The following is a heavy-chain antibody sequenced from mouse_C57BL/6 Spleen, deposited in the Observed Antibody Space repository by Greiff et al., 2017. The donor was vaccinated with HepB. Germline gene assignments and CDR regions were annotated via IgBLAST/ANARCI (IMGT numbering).Heavy chain of an antibody. Sequence: EVKLVESGGGLVQPQGSLKLSCAASGFSFNTYAMNWVRQAPGKGLEWVARIRSKSNNYATYYADSVKDRCTISRDDSESMLYLQMNNLKTEDTAMYYCVRQSSMDYWGQGTSVTVSS. J-gene: IGHJ4*01. CDR1: GFSFNTYA. V-gene: IGHV10-1*01. CDR2: IRSKSNNYAT. CDR3: VRQSSMDY.